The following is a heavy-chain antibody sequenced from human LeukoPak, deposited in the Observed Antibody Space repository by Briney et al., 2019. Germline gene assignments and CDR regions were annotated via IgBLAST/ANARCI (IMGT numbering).Heavy chain of an antibody. CDR3: AKWSEYQRLPDDY. CDR2: ISGSGGST. Sequence: GGSLRLSCAASGFTFSSYAMSWVRQAPGKGLEWVSAISGSGGSTYYADSVKGRFTISRDNSKNALYLQMNSLRAEDTAVHYCAKWSEYQRLPDDYWGQGTLVTVSS. J-gene: IGHJ4*02. CDR1: GFTFSSYA. V-gene: IGHV3-23*01. D-gene: IGHD2-2*01.